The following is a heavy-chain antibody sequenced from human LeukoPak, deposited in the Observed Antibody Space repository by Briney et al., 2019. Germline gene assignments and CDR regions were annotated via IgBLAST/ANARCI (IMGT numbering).Heavy chain of an antibody. V-gene: IGHV3-23*01. CDR3: AKSPPVVGGSLLDY. Sequence: GGSLRLSCAASGFTFSSYAMSWVRQAPGKGLEWVSAISGSGGSTYYADSVKGRFTISRDNSKNTLYLQMNSLTAEDTAVYYCAKSPPVVGGSLLDYWGQGTLVTVSS. D-gene: IGHD1-26*01. J-gene: IGHJ4*02. CDR2: ISGSGGST. CDR1: GFTFSSYA.